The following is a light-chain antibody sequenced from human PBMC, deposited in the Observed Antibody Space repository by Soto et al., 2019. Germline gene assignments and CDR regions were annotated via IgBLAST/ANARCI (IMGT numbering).Light chain of an antibody. CDR1: TSDVGGHNY. CDR3: SSYRSTSSTLVV. J-gene: IGLJ2*01. CDR2: DVS. Sequence: QSALTQPASVSGSPGQSITISCTGTTSDVGGHNYVSWYQQHPGKAPKLMIYDVSDRPSGVSNRFSGSKSGNTASLTISGLQAEDEADYCCSSYRSTSSTLVVFGGGTKLTVL. V-gene: IGLV2-14*03.